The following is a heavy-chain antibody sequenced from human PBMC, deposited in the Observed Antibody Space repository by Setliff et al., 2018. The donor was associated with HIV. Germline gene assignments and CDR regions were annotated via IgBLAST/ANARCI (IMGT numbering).Heavy chain of an antibody. CDR2: ISAYTGHT. Sequence: GASVKVSCKASGYSFINYGISWVRQAPGQGPEWMGWISAYTGHTDYAPRLLGRVTMTTDTSTSTAYMELRSLTSDDTAVYYCARARLQGIVTAVGPRDNCLDPWGQGTRVTAPQ. V-gene: IGHV1-18*01. J-gene: IGHJ5*02. CDR1: GYSFINYG. CDR3: ARARLQGIVTAVGPRDNCLDP. D-gene: IGHD1-26*01.